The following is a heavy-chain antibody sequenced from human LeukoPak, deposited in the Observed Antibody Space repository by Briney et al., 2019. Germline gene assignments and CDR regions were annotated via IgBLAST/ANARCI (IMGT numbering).Heavy chain of an antibody. J-gene: IGHJ4*02. V-gene: IGHV4-59*08. Sequence: SETLSLTCTVSGGSINDYYWNWIRQPPGKGLELIGYIYYSVSGGGTNYNPSLKSRVTISADTSKNQFSLKLSSVTAADTAVYYCARGGTMTTVPLWGQGTLVTVSS. CDR2: IYYSVSGGGT. D-gene: IGHD4-17*01. CDR1: GGSINDYY. CDR3: ARGGTMTTVPL.